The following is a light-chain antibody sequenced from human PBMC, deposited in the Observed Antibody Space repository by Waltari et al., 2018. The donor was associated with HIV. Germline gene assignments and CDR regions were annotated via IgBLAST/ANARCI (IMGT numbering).Light chain of an antibody. Sequence: QSVLTQPPSASGTPGQRVTISCSGSNSNIATNTVNWYQQLPGTAPKLLIISNRRRPSGVPDRFSGSKSGTSASLAISGLQSEDEADYYCAAWDDSLNAVFGGGTKLTVL. CDR2: SNR. J-gene: IGLJ2*01. V-gene: IGLV1-44*01. CDR3: AAWDDSLNAV. CDR1: NSNIATNT.